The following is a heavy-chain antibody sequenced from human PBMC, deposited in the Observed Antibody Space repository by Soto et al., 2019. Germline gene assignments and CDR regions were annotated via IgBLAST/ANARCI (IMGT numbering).Heavy chain of an antibody. D-gene: IGHD3-10*01. V-gene: IGHV3-33*01. CDR3: ARESYGAVLGLDV. CDR1: GFAFSSYD. J-gene: IGHJ6*02. CDR2: ISHDGTTK. Sequence: QVQVVESGGDVVQPGRSLRLSCAASGFAFSSYDIFWVRQAPGKGLEWVASISHDGTTKNYADSVKGRFTISRDNSMDTVYLQMNSLGAEDTAMYYCARESYGAVLGLDVWGRGTTVAVSS.